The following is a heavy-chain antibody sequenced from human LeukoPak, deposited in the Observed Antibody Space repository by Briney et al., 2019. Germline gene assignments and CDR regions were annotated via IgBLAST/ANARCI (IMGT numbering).Heavy chain of an antibody. CDR1: GYSFTSYW. D-gene: IGHD3-3*01. J-gene: IGHJ6*02. V-gene: IGHV5-51*01. CDR3: ARQPHYDFWSGYYTDDYYYGMDV. Sequence: GESLKISCKGSGYSFTSYWIGWVRQMPGKGLEWMGIIYPGDSDTRYSPSFQGQVTISADKSISTAYLQWSSLKASDTAMYYCARQPHYDFWSGYYTDDYYYGMDVWGQGTTVTVSS. CDR2: IYPGDSDT.